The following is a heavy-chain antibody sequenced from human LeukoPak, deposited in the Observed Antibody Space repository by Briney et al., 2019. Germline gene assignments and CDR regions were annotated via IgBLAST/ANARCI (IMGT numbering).Heavy chain of an antibody. D-gene: IGHD4-17*01. CDR3: VKGGDYGDPFDP. CDR1: GFTFSSYA. Sequence: GGSLRLSCSASGFTFSSYAMHWVRQAPGKGLEYVSAISSNGGSTYYADSVKGRFTISRDNSKNTLYLQMSSPRAEDTAVYYCVKGGDYGDPFDPWGQGTLVTVSS. V-gene: IGHV3-64D*06. J-gene: IGHJ5*02. CDR2: ISSNGGST.